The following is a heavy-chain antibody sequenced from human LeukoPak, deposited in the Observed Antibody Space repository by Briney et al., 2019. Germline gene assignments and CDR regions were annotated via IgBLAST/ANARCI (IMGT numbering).Heavy chain of an antibody. Sequence: SETLSLTCTVSGGSISSYYWSWIRQPPGKGLEWIGYIYYSGSTNYNPSLKSRVTVSVDTSKNQFSLKLSSVTAAGTAVYYCARQKNGDYTDYWGQGTLVTVSS. J-gene: IGHJ4*02. CDR1: GGSISSYY. D-gene: IGHD4-17*01. CDR2: IYYSGST. CDR3: ARQKNGDYTDY. V-gene: IGHV4-59*08.